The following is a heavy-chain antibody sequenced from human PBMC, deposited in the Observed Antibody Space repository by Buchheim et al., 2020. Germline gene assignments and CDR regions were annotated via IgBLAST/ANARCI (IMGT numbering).Heavy chain of an antibody. CDR3: ARDAVVGAARGVCFDY. V-gene: IGHV3-7*01. Sequence: EHLVESGGGVVQPGGSLRLSCAASGFTFSSYWMSWVRQAPGKGLEWVASIKQDGSEKYYVDSVKGRFTISRDNAKNSLYLQMNSLRAEDTAVYYCARDAVVGAARGVCFDYWGQGTL. D-gene: IGHD1-26*01. J-gene: IGHJ4*02. CDR2: IKQDGSEK. CDR1: GFTFSSYW.